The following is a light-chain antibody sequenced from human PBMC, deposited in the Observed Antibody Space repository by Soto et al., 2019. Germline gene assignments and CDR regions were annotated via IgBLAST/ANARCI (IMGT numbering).Light chain of an antibody. CDR3: SSYTTTSAVA. CDR2: DVT. J-gene: IGLJ2*01. V-gene: IGLV2-14*03. CDR1: SSDVGGYNY. Sequence: QSVLTQPASVSGSPGQWITISCTGTSSDVGGYNYVSWYQQHPGKAPKLMIYDVTNRPSGVSYRFSGSKSGNTASLTISGLQAEDEADYYCSSYTTTSAVAFGGGTKLTVL.